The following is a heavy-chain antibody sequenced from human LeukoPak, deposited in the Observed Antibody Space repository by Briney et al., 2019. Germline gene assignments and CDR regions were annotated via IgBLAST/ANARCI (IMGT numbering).Heavy chain of an antibody. Sequence: ASVKVSCKASGYTFTGYYMLWVRQAPGQGLEWMGWINPNSGGTNYSQKFPGRGTMTRDTSISTAYMELSRLRSDDTAVYYCARSFSGTNFDYWGQGTLVTVSS. V-gene: IGHV1-2*02. CDR3: ARSFSGTNFDY. CDR2: INPNSGGT. CDR1: GYTFTGYY. D-gene: IGHD1-1*01. J-gene: IGHJ4*02.